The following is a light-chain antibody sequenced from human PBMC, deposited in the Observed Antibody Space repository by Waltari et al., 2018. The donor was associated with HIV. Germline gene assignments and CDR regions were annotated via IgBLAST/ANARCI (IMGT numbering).Light chain of an antibody. CDR3: SSYTSSSTLDWV. CDR2: EVS. J-gene: IGLJ3*02. CDR1: RSDVGGYNY. V-gene: IGLV2-14*01. Sequence: QSALTQPASVSGSPGQSITISCTGTRSDVGGYNYVSWYQQHPGKAPKLMIYEVSHRPSGVSNRFSGSKSGNTASLTSSGLQAEDEADYYCSSYTSSSTLDWVFGGGTKLTVL.